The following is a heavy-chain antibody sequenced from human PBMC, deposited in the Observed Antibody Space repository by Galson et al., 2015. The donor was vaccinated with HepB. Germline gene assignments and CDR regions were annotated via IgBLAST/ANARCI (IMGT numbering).Heavy chain of an antibody. CDR3: ARSASGWFTVDY. V-gene: IGHV1-69*13. Sequence: SVKVSCKASGGTFSSYAISWVRQAPRQGLEWMGGIIPIFGTANYAQKFQGRVTITADESTSTAYMELSSLRSEDTAVYYCARSASGWFTVDYWGQGTLVTVSS. D-gene: IGHD6-19*01. CDR2: IIPIFGTA. J-gene: IGHJ4*02. CDR1: GGTFSSYA.